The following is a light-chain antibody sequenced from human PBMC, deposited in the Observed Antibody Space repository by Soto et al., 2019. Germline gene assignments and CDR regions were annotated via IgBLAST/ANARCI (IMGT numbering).Light chain of an antibody. CDR3: QLRSSWPLT. J-gene: IGKJ4*01. V-gene: IGKV3-11*01. CDR2: DAS. CDR1: QSVSSY. Sequence: VLTQSPATLSLSPGERATLSCWASQSVSSYLAWYQQKPGQAPRLLIYDASNRATGIPARFSGSGSGTFFTLTISSLEPEDFAFYYCQLRSSWPLTFGGGTKVEI.